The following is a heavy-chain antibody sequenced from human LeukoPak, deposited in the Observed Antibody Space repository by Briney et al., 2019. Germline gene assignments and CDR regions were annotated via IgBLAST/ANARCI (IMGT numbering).Heavy chain of an antibody. D-gene: IGHD6-13*01. CDR2: ISSSSSYI. CDR1: GFTFSSYG. Sequence: GGSLRLSCAASGFTFSSYGMNWVRQAPGKGLEWVSSISSSSSYIYYADSVKGRFTISRDNAKNSLYLQMNSLRAEDTAVYYCARAIAAAGYDYWGQGTLVTVSS. J-gene: IGHJ4*02. V-gene: IGHV3-21*01. CDR3: ARAIAAAGYDY.